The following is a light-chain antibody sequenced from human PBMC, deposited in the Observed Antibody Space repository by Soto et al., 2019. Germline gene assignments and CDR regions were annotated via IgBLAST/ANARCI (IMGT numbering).Light chain of an antibody. CDR1: QSISSY. Sequence: IKMTQSASXLXXSXXXXXXXXCRASQSISSYLNWYQQKPGKAPKLLIYAASSLQSGVPSRFSGSGSGTDFTLTISSLQPEDFATYYCQQSYSTPCTFGQGTKVDIK. V-gene: IGKV1-39*01. J-gene: IGKJ1*01. CDR2: AAS. CDR3: QQSYSTPCT.